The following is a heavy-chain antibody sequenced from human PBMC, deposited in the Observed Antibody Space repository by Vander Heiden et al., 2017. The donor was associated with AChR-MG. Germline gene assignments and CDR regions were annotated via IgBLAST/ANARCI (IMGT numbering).Heavy chain of an antibody. CDR1: GNPFTGYY. CDR3: ARAQNFQDYFDY. J-gene: IGHJ4*02. V-gene: IGHV1-2*04. CDR2: INPNSGGT. D-gene: IGHD1-7*01. Sequence: QVQLVQSGAEVKKPGASVKVSCKAPGNPFTGYYMHWVRQAPGQGLEWMGWINPNSGGTNYAQKFQGWVTMTRDTSISTAYMELSRLRSDDTAVYYCARAQNFQDYFDYWGQGTLVTVSS.